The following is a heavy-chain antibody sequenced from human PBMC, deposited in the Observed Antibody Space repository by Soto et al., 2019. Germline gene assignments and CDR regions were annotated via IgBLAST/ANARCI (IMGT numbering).Heavy chain of an antibody. CDR2: ISAYNGNT. Sequence: QVQLVQSGAEVKKPGASVKVSCKGSGYTFISYDISWVRQAPGQGLEWMGRISAYNGNTNYAQNLQGRVTFTTDTSKSTAYMELRSLRSDDTAVYYCAINYHTLTGYYRFFNYWGQGTLVTVSS. D-gene: IGHD3-9*01. CDR3: AINYHTLTGYYRFFNY. CDR1: GYTFISYD. V-gene: IGHV1-18*01. J-gene: IGHJ4*02.